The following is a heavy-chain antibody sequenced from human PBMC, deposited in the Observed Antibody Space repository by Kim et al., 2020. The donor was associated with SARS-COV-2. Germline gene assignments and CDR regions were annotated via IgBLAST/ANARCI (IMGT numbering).Heavy chain of an antibody. Sequence: GGSLRLSCAASGFTFSSYAMSWVRQAPGKGLEWVSTISGSGGSTIYADSVKGRCTISRDESKNTLYLQMNSLRADDTAVYYCAYLLTGTPGYWGQGPLVTVSA. CDR2: ISGSGGST. D-gene: IGHD1-7*01. J-gene: IGHJ4*02. CDR1: GFTFSSYA. V-gene: IGHV3-23*01. CDR3: AYLLTGTPGY.